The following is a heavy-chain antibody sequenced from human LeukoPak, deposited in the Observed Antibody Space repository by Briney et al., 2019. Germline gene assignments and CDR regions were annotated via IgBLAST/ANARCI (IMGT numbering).Heavy chain of an antibody. D-gene: IGHD4-17*01. CDR1: GFTFNNYA. CDR2: ISGGGETT. Sequence: GGSLRLSCAASGFTFNNYAMNWVRQAPGKGLEWGSSISGGGETTYYADSAKSRFTISRDNSQNTLYLHMNSLRAEDTAVYYCARDYADYVGYFFFDYWGQGTLVTVSS. V-gene: IGHV3-23*01. CDR3: ARDYADYVGYFFFDY. J-gene: IGHJ4*02.